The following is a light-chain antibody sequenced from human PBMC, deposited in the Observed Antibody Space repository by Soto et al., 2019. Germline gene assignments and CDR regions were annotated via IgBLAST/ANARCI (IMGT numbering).Light chain of an antibody. J-gene: IGLJ2*01. CDR3: SSYTSSTTLV. CDR2: DVS. CDR1: SSDVGGYKY. Sequence: QSALTQPASVSGSPGQSITISCTGTSSDVGGYKYVSWYQQHPGKAPKLMIYDVSNRPLGVSNRFSGSKSGNTASLTISGLQAEDEADYYCSSYTSSTTLVFGGGTKVTVL. V-gene: IGLV2-14*01.